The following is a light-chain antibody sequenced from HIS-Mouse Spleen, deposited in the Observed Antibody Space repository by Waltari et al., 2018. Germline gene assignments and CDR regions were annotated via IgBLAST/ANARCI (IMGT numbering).Light chain of an antibody. J-gene: IGKJ1*01. CDR1: QRISSW. Sequence: DIQMTQSPSTLSASVGDRVTITCRASQRISSWLAWYQQKPGKAPKLLIYKASSLESGVPSRFSGSGSGTEFTLTISSLQPVDFATYYCQQYNSYSWTFGQGTKVEIK. V-gene: IGKV1-5*03. CDR3: QQYNSYSWT. CDR2: KAS.